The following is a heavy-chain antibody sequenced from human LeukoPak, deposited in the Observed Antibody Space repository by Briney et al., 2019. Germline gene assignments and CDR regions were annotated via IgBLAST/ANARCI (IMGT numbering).Heavy chain of an antibody. Sequence: ASVKVSCKASGYTFPGHHIHWVQQAPGQRLEWLGWINPGNGDTKYSQNFQGRVTVTSDTSAATAYVELNSLTSEDTAVYYCARERWHCRVNCYSVYYYALDVWGQGTTVTVSS. CDR3: ARERWHCRVNCYSVYYYALDV. CDR2: INPGNGDT. J-gene: IGHJ6*02. V-gene: IGHV1-3*01. CDR1: GYTFPGHH. D-gene: IGHD2-15*01.